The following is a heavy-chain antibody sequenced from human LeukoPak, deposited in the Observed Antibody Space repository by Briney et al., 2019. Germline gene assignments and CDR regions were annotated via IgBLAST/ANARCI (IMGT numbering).Heavy chain of an antibody. J-gene: IGHJ4*02. CDR2: ISGSNSYI. CDR1: GFTFNSYS. Sequence: GGSLRLSCAASGFTFNSYSMNWVRQAPGKGLEWVSSISGSNSYIYYADSMKGRFTISRDNAKNSLYLQMNSLRADDTAVYYCARGEDVVGTVNLLDSWGQGTLVTVSS. CDR3: ARGEDVVGTVNLLDS. D-gene: IGHD2-21*02. V-gene: IGHV3-21*01.